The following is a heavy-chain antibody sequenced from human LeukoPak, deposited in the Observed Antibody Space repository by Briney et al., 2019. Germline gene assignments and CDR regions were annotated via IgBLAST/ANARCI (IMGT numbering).Heavy chain of an antibody. Sequence: GASLTLSCTASGFTFSTYVMTWVRQAPGKGLEWVSGMTGTGDTKYYADSVKARFTISRDNSKNTLYLQMNSLRAEDTAAYYCARKTVEVYYGALDPWGQGALVTVSS. D-gene: IGHD3-3*01. J-gene: IGHJ5*02. V-gene: IGHV3-23*01. CDR2: MTGTGDTK. CDR3: ARKTVEVYYGALDP. CDR1: GFTFSTYV.